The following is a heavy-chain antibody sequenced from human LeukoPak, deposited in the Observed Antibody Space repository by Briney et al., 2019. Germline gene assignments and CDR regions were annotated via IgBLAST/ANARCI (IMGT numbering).Heavy chain of an antibody. CDR1: GFTVSSNY. J-gene: IGHJ6*03. CDR2: IYSGGST. Sequence: PGGSLRLSCAASGFTVSSNYMSWVRQAPGKGLEWVSIIYSGGSTFYADSVKGRFTISRDNSKNTLYLQMNSLRAEDTAVYYCARVRGYSYGQNNYYYYYMDVWGKGTTVTISS. V-gene: IGHV3-53*01. D-gene: IGHD5-18*01. CDR3: ARVRGYSYGQNNYYYYYMDV.